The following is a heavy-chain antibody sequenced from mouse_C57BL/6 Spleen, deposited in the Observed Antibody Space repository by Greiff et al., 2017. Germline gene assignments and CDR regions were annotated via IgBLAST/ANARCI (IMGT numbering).Heavy chain of an antibody. Sequence: EVQGVESGGGLVKPGGSLKLSCAASGFTFSDYGMHWVRQAPEKGLEWVAYISSGSSTIYYADTVKGRFTISRDKAKNTLFLQMTSLRSEDTAMYYCAGDGYYNYAMDYWGQGTSVTVSS. CDR2: ISSGSSTI. CDR3: AGDGYYNYAMDY. V-gene: IGHV5-17*01. J-gene: IGHJ4*01. CDR1: GFTFSDYG. D-gene: IGHD2-3*01.